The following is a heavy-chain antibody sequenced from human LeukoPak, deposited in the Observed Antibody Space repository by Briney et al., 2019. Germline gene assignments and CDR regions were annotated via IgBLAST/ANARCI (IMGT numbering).Heavy chain of an antibody. CDR1: GASISSDY. D-gene: IGHD3-16*01. CDR3: TRGYYEAFGY. J-gene: IGHJ4*02. CDR2: VDYNGAT. V-gene: IGHV4-59*01. Sequence: SETLSLTCAVSGASISSDYWNWIRQLPGKGLEWIGNVDYNGATKYNPSLQSRITISLDTSNNQFSLTLTSVTAADTALYFCTRGYYEAFGYWGQGRLVTVSS.